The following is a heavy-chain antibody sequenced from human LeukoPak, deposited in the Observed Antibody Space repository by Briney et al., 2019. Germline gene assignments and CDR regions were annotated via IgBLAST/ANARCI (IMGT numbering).Heavy chain of an antibody. Sequence: ASVKVSCKASGYTFTGYYMHWVRQAPGQGLEWMGWINPNSRGTNYAQKFQGRVTMTRDTSISTAYMELSRLRSDDTAVYYCARAGWRTSYYGMDVWGQGTTVTVSS. D-gene: IGHD5-24*01. V-gene: IGHV1-2*02. J-gene: IGHJ6*02. CDR3: ARAGWRTSYYGMDV. CDR1: GYTFTGYY. CDR2: INPNSRGT.